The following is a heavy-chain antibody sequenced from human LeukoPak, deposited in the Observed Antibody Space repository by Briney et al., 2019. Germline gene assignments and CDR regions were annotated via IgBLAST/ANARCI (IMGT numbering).Heavy chain of an antibody. D-gene: IGHD4-23*01. CDR3: GKEDSENSFRWLDP. J-gene: IGHJ5*02. Sequence: GGSLRLSCAASKFAFSSYAMSWVRQAPGKGLEWVSAISGSGGNTYYADSVKGRFTIFRDNSKSTLYLQMNSLRVEDTAVYYCGKEDSENSFRWLDPWGQGTLVTVSS. V-gene: IGHV3-23*01. CDR1: KFAFSSYA. CDR2: ISGSGGNT.